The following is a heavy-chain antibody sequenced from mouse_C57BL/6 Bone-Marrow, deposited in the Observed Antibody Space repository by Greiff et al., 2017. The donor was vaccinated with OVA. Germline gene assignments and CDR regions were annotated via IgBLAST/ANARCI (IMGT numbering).Heavy chain of an antibody. J-gene: IGHJ1*03. Sequence: VQLQQSGAELVRPGASVKLSCTASGFNIKDDYMHWVKQRPEQGLEWIGWIDPENGDTEYASKFQGKATITADTASNTAYLQLSSLTSEDTAVYYCTRLGHYWYFDVWGTGTTVTVSS. CDR2: IDPENGDT. CDR1: GFNIKDDY. D-gene: IGHD2-4*01. CDR3: TRLGHYWYFDV. V-gene: IGHV14-4*01.